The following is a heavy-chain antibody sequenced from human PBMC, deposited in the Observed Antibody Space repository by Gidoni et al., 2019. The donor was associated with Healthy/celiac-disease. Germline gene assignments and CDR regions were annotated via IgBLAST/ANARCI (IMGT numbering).Heavy chain of an antibody. V-gene: IGHV3-30*18. CDR3: AKANYDFWSGYSISGYMDV. J-gene: IGHJ6*03. D-gene: IGHD3-3*01. CDR2: ISYDGSNK. CDR1: GFTFSSYG. Sequence: QVQLVESGGGVVQPGRSLRLSCAAFGFTFSSYGMHWVRQAPGKGLEWVAVISYDGSNKYYADSVKGRFTISRDNSKNTLYLQMNSLRAEDTAVYYCAKANYDFWSGYSISGYMDVWGKGTTVTVSS.